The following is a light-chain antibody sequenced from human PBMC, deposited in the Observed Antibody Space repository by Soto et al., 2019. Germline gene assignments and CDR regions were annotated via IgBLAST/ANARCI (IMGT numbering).Light chain of an antibody. V-gene: IGKV3-11*01. CDR3: QQRSNWPA. CDR1: QGIRNY. CDR2: DAS. J-gene: IGKJ1*01. Sequence: EVVLTQSPATLSLSPGERATLSCRASQGIRNYLAWYQQKPGQAPRLLFYDASNRATGIPARFSGSGSGTDFTLTISSLEPEDFAVYYCQQRSNWPAFGQGTKVAIK.